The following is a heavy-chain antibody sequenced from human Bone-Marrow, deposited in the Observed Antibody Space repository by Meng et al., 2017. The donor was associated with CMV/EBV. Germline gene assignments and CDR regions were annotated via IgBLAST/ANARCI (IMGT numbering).Heavy chain of an antibody. CDR1: GGTFSSYT. V-gene: IGHV1-69*04. D-gene: IGHD1-7*01. CDR2: IIPILGIA. J-gene: IGHJ4*02. Sequence: SVKVSCKASGGTFSSYTISWVRQAPGQGLEWMGRIIPILGIANYAQKFQGRVTITADKSTSTAYMELSSLRSEDMAVYYCARDDSRQGNYGVGFDYWGQGTLVTVSS. CDR3: ARDDSRQGNYGVGFDY.